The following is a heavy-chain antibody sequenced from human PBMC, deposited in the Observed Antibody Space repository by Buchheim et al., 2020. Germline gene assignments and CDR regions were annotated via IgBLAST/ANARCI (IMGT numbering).Heavy chain of an antibody. D-gene: IGHD3-10*01. CDR1: GGSISSSNW. J-gene: IGHJ5*02. CDR3: ARDLWFGELHPSLRNKNWFDP. Sequence: QVQLQESGPGLVKPSGTLSLTCAVSGGSISSSNWWSWVRQPPGKGLEWIGEIYHRGSTNYNPSLKSRVTTSVDKPKNQFSPKLSSVTAADTAVYYCARDLWFGELHPSLRNKNWFDPWGQGTL. V-gene: IGHV4-4*02. CDR2: IYHRGST.